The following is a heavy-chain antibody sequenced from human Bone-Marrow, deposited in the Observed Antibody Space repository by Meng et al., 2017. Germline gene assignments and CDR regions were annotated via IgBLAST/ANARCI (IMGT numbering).Heavy chain of an antibody. V-gene: IGHV4-31*01. CDR1: GGSISSGGYY. Sequence: QVPLEGLGPGLVKPSPTLSLPLTVSGGSISSGGYYWSWIRQQPGKGLEWIGYIYYSGTTYYNPSLSSLVTISVDTSKNQFSLNLSSVTAADTAVYYCARDIRQGGNIWFDPWGQGTLVTVSS. CDR3: ARDIRQGGNIWFDP. J-gene: IGHJ5*02. CDR2: IYYSGTT. D-gene: IGHD3-16*01.